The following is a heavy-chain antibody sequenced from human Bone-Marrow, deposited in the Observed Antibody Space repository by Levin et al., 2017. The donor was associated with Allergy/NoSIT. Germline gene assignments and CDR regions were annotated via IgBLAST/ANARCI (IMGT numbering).Heavy chain of an antibody. J-gene: IGHJ2*01. CDR3: ARDRRKDGDWYFDL. CDR1: GFSVSRNY. Sequence: ASVKVSCAASGFSVSRNYMSWVRQAPGKGLEWVSVIYSSGNTFYADSVRGRFTVSRDTSKNTLSLQMSRLRADDTAVYYCARDRRKDGDWYFDLWGRGTPVTVSS. D-gene: IGHD4-17*01. CDR2: IYSSGNT. V-gene: IGHV3-53*01.